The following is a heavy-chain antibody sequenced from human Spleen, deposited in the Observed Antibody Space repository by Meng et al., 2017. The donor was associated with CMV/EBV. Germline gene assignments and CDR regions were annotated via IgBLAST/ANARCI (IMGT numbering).Heavy chain of an antibody. CDR2: IKSKTDGGTT. Sequence: GGSLKISCAASGFTFNNAWMSWVRQAPGKGLEWVGRIKSKTDGGTTDYAAPVKGRFTISRDDSKYTLYLQMNSLKAEDTAVYYCTYYVLDVWGQGTTVTVSS. V-gene: IGHV3-15*01. J-gene: IGHJ6*02. CDR3: TYYVLDV. CDR1: GFTFNNAW.